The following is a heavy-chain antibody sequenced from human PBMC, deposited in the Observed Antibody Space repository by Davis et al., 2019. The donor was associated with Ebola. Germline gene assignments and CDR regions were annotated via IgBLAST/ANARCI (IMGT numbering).Heavy chain of an antibody. CDR1: GYTFTGYY. V-gene: IGHV1-2*06. J-gene: IGHJ4*02. CDR2: INPNSGGT. Sequence: AASVKVSCKASGYTFTGYYMHWVRQAPGQGLEWMGRINPNSGGTNYAQKFQGRVTMTRDTSISTAYMELSRLRSDDAAVYYCARSVYCSSTSCCALVYWGQGTLVTVSS. D-gene: IGHD2-2*01. CDR3: ARSVYCSSTSCCALVY.